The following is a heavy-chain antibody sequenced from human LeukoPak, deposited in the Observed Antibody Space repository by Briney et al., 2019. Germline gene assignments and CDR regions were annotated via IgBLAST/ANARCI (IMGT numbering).Heavy chain of an antibody. D-gene: IGHD3-22*01. CDR3: ASTGDYYDSSGYTLFDY. V-gene: IGHV4-59*01. Sequence: SQTLSLTCTVSGGSISSYYWSWIRQPPGKGLEWIGYIYYSGSTNYNPSLKSRVTISVDTSKNQFSLKLSSVTAADTAVYYCASTGDYYDSSGYTLFDYWGQGTLVTVSS. J-gene: IGHJ4*02. CDR2: IYYSGST. CDR1: GGSISSYY.